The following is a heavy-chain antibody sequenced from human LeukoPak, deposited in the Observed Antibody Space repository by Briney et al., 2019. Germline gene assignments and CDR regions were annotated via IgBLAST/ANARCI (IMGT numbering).Heavy chain of an antibody. CDR1: GGTFSSYA. CDR3: ARECKLRYFDWYYFDY. D-gene: IGHD3-9*01. V-gene: IGHV1-69*13. Sequence: SVKVSCKASGGTFSSYAISWVRQAPGQGLEWMGGIIPIFGTANYAQKFQGRVTITADESTSTAYMELSSLKSEDTAVYYCARECKLRYFDWYYFDYWGQGTLVTVSS. CDR2: IIPIFGTA. J-gene: IGHJ4*02.